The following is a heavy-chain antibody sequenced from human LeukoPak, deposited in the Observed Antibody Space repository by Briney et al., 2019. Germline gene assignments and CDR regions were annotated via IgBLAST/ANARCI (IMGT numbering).Heavy chain of an antibody. CDR1: GGSISSGDYY. Sequence: PSQTLSLTCTVSGGSISSGDYYWSWIRQPPGKGLEWIGYIYYSGSTYYNPSLKSRVTISVDTSKNQFSLKLSSVTAADTAVYYCARVKGDVARAYYFDYWGQGTLVTVSS. CDR3: ARVKGDVARAYYFDY. D-gene: IGHD5-12*01. J-gene: IGHJ4*02. CDR2: IYYSGST. V-gene: IGHV4-30-4*01.